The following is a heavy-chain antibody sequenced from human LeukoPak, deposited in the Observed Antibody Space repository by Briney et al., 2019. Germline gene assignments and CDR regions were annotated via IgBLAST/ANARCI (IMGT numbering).Heavy chain of an antibody. Sequence: GGSLRLSCVASGFTVSSNYMSWARQAPGKGLEWVSIIYSDSTTDYADSVKGRFTISRDSSKNSLYLQLNSLRAEDTAVYYCARGGIWGHAFDIWGQGTVVTVSS. CDR3: ARGGIWGHAFDI. CDR2: IYSDSTT. V-gene: IGHV3-66*01. J-gene: IGHJ3*02. CDR1: GFTVSSNY. D-gene: IGHD2-15*01.